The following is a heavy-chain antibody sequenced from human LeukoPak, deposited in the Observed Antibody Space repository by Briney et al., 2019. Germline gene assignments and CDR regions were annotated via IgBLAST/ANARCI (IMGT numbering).Heavy chain of an antibody. CDR3: ARGWTAVAGTDY. Sequence: ASVKVFCKASGYTFTSYYMHWVRQAPGQGLEWMGWMNPNSGNTGYAQKFQGRVTITRNTSISTAYMELSSLRSEDTAVYYCARGWTAVAGTDYWGQGTLVTVSS. CDR2: MNPNSGNT. J-gene: IGHJ4*02. CDR1: GYTFTSYY. D-gene: IGHD6-19*01. V-gene: IGHV1-8*03.